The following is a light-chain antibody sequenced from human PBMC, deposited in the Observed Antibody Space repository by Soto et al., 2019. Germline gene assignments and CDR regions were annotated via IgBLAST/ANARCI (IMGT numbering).Light chain of an antibody. CDR1: QSVSSY. J-gene: IGKJ4*01. CDR3: QQRSSWPST. V-gene: IGKV3-11*01. Sequence: EIVLTQSPVTLSLSPVERATLSCRASQSVSSYLAWYQQKPGQAPRLLIYDASNRATGIPARFSGSGSGTDFTLTISSLEPEDFAVYYCQQRSSWPSTFGGGTKVEIK. CDR2: DAS.